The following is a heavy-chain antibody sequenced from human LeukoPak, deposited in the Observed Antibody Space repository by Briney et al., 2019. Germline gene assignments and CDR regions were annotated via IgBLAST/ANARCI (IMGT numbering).Heavy chain of an antibody. Sequence: ASVKVSCKASGYTFTSYDINWVRQATGRGLEWMGWMSPNSGNTGYAQKFQGRLTMTRNTAINTAYMELSGLRSEDTAVYYCARESGDILVVPYYWGQGTLVTVSS. CDR2: MSPNSGNT. V-gene: IGHV1-8*01. CDR1: GYTFTSYD. J-gene: IGHJ4*02. D-gene: IGHD2-2*01. CDR3: ARESGDILVVPYY.